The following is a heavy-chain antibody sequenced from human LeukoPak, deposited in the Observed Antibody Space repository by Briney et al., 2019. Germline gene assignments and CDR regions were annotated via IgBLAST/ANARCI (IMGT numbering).Heavy chain of an antibody. CDR3: ARGGHCSTTSCSNYDGMDV. D-gene: IGHD2-2*01. J-gene: IGHJ6*02. V-gene: IGHV3-7*01. CDR1: GFSFSNYW. Sequence: GGSLRLSCAASGFSFSNYWMNWVRQAPGKGLEWVANIKQDGGEKYYVDSVKGRFTISRDNAKNSLYLQMSSLRAEDTAVYFCARGGHCSTTSCSNYDGMDVWGQGTTLSVSS. CDR2: IKQDGGEK.